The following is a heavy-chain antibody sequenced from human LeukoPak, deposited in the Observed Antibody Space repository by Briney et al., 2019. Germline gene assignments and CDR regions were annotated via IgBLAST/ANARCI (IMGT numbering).Heavy chain of an antibody. CDR1: GGSISSGGYY. V-gene: IGHV4-31*01. CDR3: ARDVGSTVTEGDAFDI. D-gene: IGHD4-17*01. CDR2: IYYSGRT. Sequence: PSETLSLTCTVSGGSISSGGYYWSWIRQHPGKGLEWIGYIYYSGRTYYNPSLKSQVTISVDTSKNQFSLKLSSVTAADTAVYYCARDVGSTVTEGDAFDIWGQGTMVTVSS. J-gene: IGHJ3*02.